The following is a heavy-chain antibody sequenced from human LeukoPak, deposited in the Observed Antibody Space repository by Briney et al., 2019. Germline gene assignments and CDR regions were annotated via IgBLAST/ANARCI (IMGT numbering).Heavy chain of an antibody. CDR3: AKDYERGVVVAATSPYDY. V-gene: IGHV3-23*01. CDR1: GFTFSSYG. J-gene: IGHJ4*02. D-gene: IGHD2-15*01. CDR2: ISGSGGST. Sequence: GGSLRLSCAASGFTFSSYGMSWVRQAPGKGLEWVSAISGSGGSTYYADSVKGRFTISRDNSKNTLYLQMNSLRAEDTAVYYCAKDYERGVVVAATSPYDYWGQGTLVTVSS.